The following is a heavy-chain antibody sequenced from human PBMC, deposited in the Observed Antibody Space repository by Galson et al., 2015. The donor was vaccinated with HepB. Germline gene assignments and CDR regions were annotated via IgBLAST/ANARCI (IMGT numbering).Heavy chain of an antibody. D-gene: IGHD3/OR15-3a*01. J-gene: IGHJ5*02. CDR2: ISGSGSSI. V-gene: IGHV3-11*01. CDR3: ARCGGEGVFWTGHLISKWFDP. Sequence: SLRLSCAASGFTFTGYYMIWIRQAPGKGLEWVSYISGSGSSIYYADSVRGRFTISRDNAKKSVYLQMNNLTAEDTAVYYCARCGGEGVFWTGHLISKWFDPWGQGTLVTVSS. CDR1: GFTFTGYY.